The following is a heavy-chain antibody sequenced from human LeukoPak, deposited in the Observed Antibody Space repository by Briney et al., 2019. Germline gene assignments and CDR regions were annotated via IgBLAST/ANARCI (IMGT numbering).Heavy chain of an antibody. J-gene: IGHJ4*02. V-gene: IGHV4-59*06. Sequence: SETLSLTCTVSGGSISSYYWSWIRQHPGKGLEWIGYIYYSGSTYYNPSLKSRVTISVDTSKNQFSLKLSSVTAADTAVYYCARRYCSGGSCYSHFDYWGQGTLVTVSS. CDR3: ARRYCSGGSCYSHFDY. CDR1: GGSISSYY. CDR2: IYYSGST. D-gene: IGHD2-15*01.